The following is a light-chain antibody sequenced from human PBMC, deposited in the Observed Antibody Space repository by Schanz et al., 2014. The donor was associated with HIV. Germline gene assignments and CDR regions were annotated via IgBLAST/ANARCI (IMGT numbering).Light chain of an antibody. CDR2: EVN. J-gene: IGLJ1*01. CDR3: SSYTSSRTYV. CDR1: SSDVGGYNY. Sequence: QSALTQPPSASGSPGQSVTISCTGTSSDVGGYNYVSWYQHHPGKAPKLLISEVNKRPSGVPDRFSGSKSGNTASLTVSGLQAEDEADYYCSSYTSSRTYVFGTGTKLTVL. V-gene: IGLV2-8*01.